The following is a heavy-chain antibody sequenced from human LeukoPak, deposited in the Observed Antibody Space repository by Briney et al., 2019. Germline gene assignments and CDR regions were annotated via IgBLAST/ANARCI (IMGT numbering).Heavy chain of an antibody. Sequence: SETLSLTCTVSGGSISGYFWNWIRQPAGRGLEWIGRMDTSGISDYSPSLQSRVTMSLDTSKNQFSLRLSSVTAADTAVYYCAREDWYGDYPDYFDYWGQGNLVTVSS. CDR1: GGSISGYF. CDR2: MDTSGIS. V-gene: IGHV4-4*07. CDR3: AREDWYGDYPDYFDY. D-gene: IGHD4-17*01. J-gene: IGHJ4*02.